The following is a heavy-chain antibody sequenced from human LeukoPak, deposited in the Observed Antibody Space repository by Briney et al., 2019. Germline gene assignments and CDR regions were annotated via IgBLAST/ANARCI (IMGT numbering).Heavy chain of an antibody. CDR3: ARPFKWPRYLTLRYFDWLSTYFDY. D-gene: IGHD3-9*01. CDR1: GFTFSSYA. Sequence: PGGSLRLSCAASGFTFSSYAMHWVRQAPGKGLEWVAVISYDGSNKYYADSVKGRFTISRDNSKNTLYLQMNSLRAEDTAVYYCARPFKWPRYLTLRYFDWLSTYFDYWGQGTLVTVSS. J-gene: IGHJ4*02. CDR2: ISYDGSNK. V-gene: IGHV3-30-3*01.